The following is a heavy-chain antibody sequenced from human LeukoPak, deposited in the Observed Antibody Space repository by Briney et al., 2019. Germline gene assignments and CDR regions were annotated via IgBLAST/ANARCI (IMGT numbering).Heavy chain of an antibody. J-gene: IGHJ4*02. CDR2: ISSSSTFI. CDR3: VRDTRYSFDY. Sequence: GGSLRLSCAASRFTFSSYSTNSVPQAPGMGLEWISYISSSSTFIYYAASVKGRFTISRDNANKSLYLQINSLRDEDTAVYYCVRDTRYSFDYWGQGTLVAVSS. V-gene: IGHV3-48*02. CDR1: RFTFSSYS. D-gene: IGHD3-9*01.